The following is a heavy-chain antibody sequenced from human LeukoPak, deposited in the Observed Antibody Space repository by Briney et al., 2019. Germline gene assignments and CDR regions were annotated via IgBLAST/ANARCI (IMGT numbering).Heavy chain of an antibody. CDR2: IKSDGSYI. J-gene: IGHJ4*02. D-gene: IGHD6-19*01. CDR3: ATGDSGWYNY. CDR1: RFTFSNSW. Sequence: GGSMRLSSAASRFTFSNSWVHWVRHGPGKGPVWVSRIKSDGSYITYADSVKGRFIISRDNAENTLYLQMNSLRVDDTAVYYCATGDSGWYNYWGQGTLVTVSA. V-gene: IGHV3-74*03.